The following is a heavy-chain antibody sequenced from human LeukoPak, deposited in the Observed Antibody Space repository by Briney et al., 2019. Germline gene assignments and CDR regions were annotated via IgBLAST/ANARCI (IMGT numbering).Heavy chain of an antibody. V-gene: IGHV3-11*06. CDR1: GFTFSDNY. J-gene: IGHJ4*02. D-gene: IGHD3-22*01. Sequence: GGSLRLSCAASGFTFSDNYVSWIRQAPGKGLEWVSYITSSSSYTNYADSVKGRFTISRDNAKNSLYLQMNSLRVEDTAVYYCARDYFYDSSGYNYYFDSWGQGTLVTVSS. CDR3: ARDYFYDSSGYNYYFDS. CDR2: ITSSSSYT.